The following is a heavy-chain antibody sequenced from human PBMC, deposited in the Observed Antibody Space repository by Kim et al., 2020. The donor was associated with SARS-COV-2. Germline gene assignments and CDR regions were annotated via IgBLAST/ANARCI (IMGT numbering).Heavy chain of an antibody. CDR1: GFTFSSYS. V-gene: IGHV3-48*02. CDR3: ARDRGGHTYYYFYMDV. D-gene: IGHD3-10*01. CDR2: ISSSSSTI. J-gene: IGHJ6*03. Sequence: GGSLRLSCAASGFTFSSYSMNWVRQAPGKGLEWVSYISSSSSTIYYADSVKGRFTISRDNAKNSLYLQMNSLRDEDTAVYYCARDRGGHTYYYFYMDVWGKGTTVTVSS.